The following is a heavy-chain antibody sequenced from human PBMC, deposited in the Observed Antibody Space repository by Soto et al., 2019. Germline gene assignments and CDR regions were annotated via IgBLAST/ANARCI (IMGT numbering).Heavy chain of an antibody. D-gene: IGHD5-18*01. V-gene: IGHV1-18*01. CDR1: GYTFYSHS. Sequence: QAQLVQSGAEVKKPGASVKVSCKASGYTFYSHSISWVRQAPGQGLEWMGRPSSDNGNTRYAQKFRGRVTMTTDTSTSTVYMELRNLTSDDTAVYYCARRIQQDYYTGMDVWGQGTTVTVSS. CDR3: ARRIQQDYYTGMDV. CDR2: PSSDNGNT. J-gene: IGHJ6*02.